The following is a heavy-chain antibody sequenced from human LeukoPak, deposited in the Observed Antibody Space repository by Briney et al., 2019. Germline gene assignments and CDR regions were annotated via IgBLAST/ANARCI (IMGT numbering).Heavy chain of an antibody. CDR2: ISSSGSTI. D-gene: IGHD2-8*01. J-gene: IGHJ4*02. V-gene: IGHV3-11*01. CDR1: GFTFSDYY. Sequence: GGSLRLSCAASGFTFSDYYMSWIRQAPGKGLEWVSYISSSGSTIYYADSVKGRFTISRDNAKNSLYLQMNSLRAEDTAMYYCAREVLYANGYFDYWGQGTLVTVSS. CDR3: AREVLYANGYFDY.